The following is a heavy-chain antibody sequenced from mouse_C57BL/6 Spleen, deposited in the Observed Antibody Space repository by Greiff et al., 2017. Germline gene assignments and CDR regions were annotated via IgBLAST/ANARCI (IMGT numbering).Heavy chain of an antibody. CDR1: VFSLSPSGMG. J-gene: IGHJ3*01. CDR3: ARSDGYSTWFAD. V-gene: IGHV8-12*01. D-gene: IGHD2-3*01. Sequence: QVQLKESGPGILQSSQNLSLTCSFSVFSLSPSGMGVSWIRQPSGKGLEWLAHFYWDDDTRYNPSLKSRLPISKDTSRDQVFLKLTSVDTADTATYYCARSDGYSTWFADRCQGTLVSVSA. CDR2: FYWDDDT.